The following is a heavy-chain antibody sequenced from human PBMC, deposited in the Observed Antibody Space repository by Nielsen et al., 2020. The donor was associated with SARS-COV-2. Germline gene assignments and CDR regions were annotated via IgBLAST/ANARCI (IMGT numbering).Heavy chain of an antibody. CDR3: TKGEQLGDY. V-gene: IGHV3-30*18. CDR2: ISYDGSVK. Sequence: GESLKISCEASGFTISRYGMHWVRQAPGKGLEWVTFISYDGSVKYYADSVKGRFTISTDLSNNTLYLQMNSLRVEDTAIYYCTKGEQLGDYWGQGTLVTVSS. J-gene: IGHJ4*02. D-gene: IGHD6-13*01. CDR1: GFTISRYG.